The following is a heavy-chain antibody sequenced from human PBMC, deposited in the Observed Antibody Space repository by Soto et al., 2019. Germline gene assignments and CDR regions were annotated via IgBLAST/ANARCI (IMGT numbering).Heavy chain of an antibody. CDR1: GFTFSSYA. Sequence: EVQLLESGGGLVQPGGSLRLSCAASGFTFSSYAMTWVRQAPGKGLEWVSGLSGSGDSTYYADSVKGRFTISRDNSKNTLYLQMNGLRAEDTAVYYCAKRVWFDYWSQGTLVTVSS. CDR2: LSGSGDST. D-gene: IGHD6-13*01. V-gene: IGHV3-23*01. CDR3: AKRVWFDY. J-gene: IGHJ4*02.